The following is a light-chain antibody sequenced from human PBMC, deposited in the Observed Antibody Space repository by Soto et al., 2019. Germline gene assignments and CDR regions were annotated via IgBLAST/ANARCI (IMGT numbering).Light chain of an antibody. CDR2: GAS. V-gene: IGKV3-15*01. J-gene: IGKJ2*01. Sequence: EIEMTQSPATLSVSPGERATLSCRASQSVSSNLAWYQQKPGQAPRLLIYGASTRATGIPARFSGSGSGTEFTLTISSLQSEDFAVYYCQQYNNWPGGNTFGQGTKLEIK. CDR1: QSVSSN. CDR3: QQYNNWPGGNT.